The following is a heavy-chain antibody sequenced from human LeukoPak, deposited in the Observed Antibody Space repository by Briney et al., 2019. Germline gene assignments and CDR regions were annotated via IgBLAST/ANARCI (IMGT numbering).Heavy chain of an antibody. Sequence: ASVKVSCKASGYTFTSYDINWVRQATGQGLEWMGWMNPNSGNTGYAQKFQGRVTITRNTSISTAYMELSSLRSENTAVYYCARGIPDYGGNSDAFDIWGQGTMVTVSS. CDR3: ARGIPDYGGNSDAFDI. CDR2: MNPNSGNT. CDR1: GYTFTSYD. V-gene: IGHV1-8*03. J-gene: IGHJ3*02. D-gene: IGHD4-23*01.